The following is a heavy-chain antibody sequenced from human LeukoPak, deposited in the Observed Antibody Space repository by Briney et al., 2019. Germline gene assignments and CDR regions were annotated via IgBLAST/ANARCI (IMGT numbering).Heavy chain of an antibody. CDR1: GYTFTSYG. D-gene: IGHD2-2*01. Sequence: ASVKVSCKGSGYTFTSYGISWVRQAPRQGLEWMGWISAYNGNTNYAQKLQGRVTMTTDTSTSTAYMELRSLRSDDTAVYYCARALGCSSTSCYPWFDPWGQGTLVTVSS. J-gene: IGHJ5*02. CDR3: ARALGCSSTSCYPWFDP. V-gene: IGHV1-18*01. CDR2: ISAYNGNT.